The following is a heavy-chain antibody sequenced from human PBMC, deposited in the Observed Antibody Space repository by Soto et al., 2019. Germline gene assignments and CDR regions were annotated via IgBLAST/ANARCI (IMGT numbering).Heavy chain of an antibody. CDR2: ISAYNGNT. V-gene: IGHV1-18*04. J-gene: IGHJ4*02. CDR3: ARDLRGYYDSSGPLDY. CDR1: GYTFTSYG. Sequence: ASVKVSCKASGYTFTSYGISWVRQAPGQGLEWMGWISAYNGNTNYAQKLQGRVTMTTDTSTSKAYMELRSLRYDDTAVYYCARDLRGYYDSSGPLDYWGQGTLVTVSS. D-gene: IGHD3-22*01.